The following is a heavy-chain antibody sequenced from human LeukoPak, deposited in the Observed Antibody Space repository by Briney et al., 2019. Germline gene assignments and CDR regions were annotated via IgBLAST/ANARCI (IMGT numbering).Heavy chain of an antibody. J-gene: IGHJ4*02. CDR3: AKDVGRGGPAAGYDS. D-gene: IGHD2-2*01. CDR2: ITWNGGNI. V-gene: IGHV3-9*01. Sequence: GGSLRLSCAASGFTFDDYAMHWVRQAPGKGLEWVSGITWNGGNIGYADSVKGRFTISRDNAKDSVYLQMDSLRAEDTALYYCAKDVGRGGPAAGYDSWGQGTLVTVSS. CDR1: GFTFDDYA.